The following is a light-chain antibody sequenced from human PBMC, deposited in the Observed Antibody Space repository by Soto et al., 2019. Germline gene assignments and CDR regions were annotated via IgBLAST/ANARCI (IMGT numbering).Light chain of an antibody. CDR2: AAS. V-gene: IGKV1-27*01. J-gene: IGKJ1*01. Sequence: DIQMTQSPSSLSASVGDSVTITCRASQGISTYLVWYQQKPGTVPKLLIFAASTLQSGVPSRFSGSGSGTDFTLTISSLQPEDVATYYCQNYIGAPWTFGQGTKVEIK. CDR3: QNYIGAPWT. CDR1: QGISTY.